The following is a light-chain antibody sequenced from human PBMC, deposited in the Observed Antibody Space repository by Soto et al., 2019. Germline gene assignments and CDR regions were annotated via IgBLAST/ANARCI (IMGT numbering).Light chain of an antibody. CDR2: DAS. Sequence: EIVLTQSPATLSLSPGERATLSCRASQSVNSYLAWYQQKPGQAPRLLIYDASTRGTGIPARFSGSGSGTAFTLTISSLEPEDFVVYYCQQRSNWPPTWMLVQGTKVEIK. CDR1: QSVNSY. V-gene: IGKV3-11*01. J-gene: IGKJ1*01. CDR3: QQRSNWPPTWM.